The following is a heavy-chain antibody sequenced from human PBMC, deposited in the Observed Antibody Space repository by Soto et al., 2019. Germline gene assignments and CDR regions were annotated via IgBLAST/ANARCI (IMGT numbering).Heavy chain of an antibody. CDR2: MNPNNGNT. Sequence: ASVKVSCKASGYTFTSYDINWVRQATGQGLEWMGWMNPNNGNTYYAQKFQGRVTLTRDTSAGTVYMQLSSLTSEDTAVYYCARDDSGFSGSHSIDYFNYWGQGALVTVSS. D-gene: IGHD1-26*01. V-gene: IGHV1-8*01. J-gene: IGHJ4*02. CDR3: ARDDSGFSGSHSIDYFNY. CDR1: GYTFTSYD.